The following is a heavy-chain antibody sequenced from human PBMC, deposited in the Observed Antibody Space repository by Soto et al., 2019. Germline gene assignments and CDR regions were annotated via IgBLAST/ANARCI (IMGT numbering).Heavy chain of an antibody. CDR2: IYTSGST. Sequence: SETLSLTCPVSGGSISSCYWSWIRQPAGKGLAWIGRIYTSGSTNXNPTLKSRVTMSVDTSKNQFSLKLSSVTAADTAVYYCARSSGRHPFDYGGQGTLVTVSS. CDR3: ARSSGRHPFDY. D-gene: IGHD6-25*01. V-gene: IGHV4-4*07. J-gene: IGHJ4*02. CDR1: GGSISSCY.